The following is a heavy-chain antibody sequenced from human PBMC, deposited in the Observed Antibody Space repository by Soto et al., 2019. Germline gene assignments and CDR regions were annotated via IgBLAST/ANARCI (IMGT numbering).Heavy chain of an antibody. CDR1: GGSISSSSYY. J-gene: IGHJ3*02. CDR2: IYYSGST. Sequence: QLQLQESGPGLVKPSETLSLTCTVSGGSISSSSYYWGWIRQPPAKGLEWSGSIYYSGSTYYNPSLSSRVTISVDTSKNQFYLKLSSVTAADTAVYYCARASAGAAFDIWGQGTMVTVSS. V-gene: IGHV4-39*01. CDR3: ARASAGAAFDI. D-gene: IGHD3-10*01.